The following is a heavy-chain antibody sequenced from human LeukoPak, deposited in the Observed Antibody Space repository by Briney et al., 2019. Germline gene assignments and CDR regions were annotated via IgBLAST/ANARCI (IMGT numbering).Heavy chain of an antibody. CDR1: GDSISSGSFY. J-gene: IGHJ5*02. Sequence: PSQTLSLTCTVSGDSISSGSFYWSWIRQAAGKGLEWIGRVSSSGRTTYNPSLKSRLTISITTSKNQFSLKLSSVTAADTAVYYCARPSYSSGWYSSRWFDPWGQGTLVTVSS. D-gene: IGHD6-19*01. CDR2: VSSSGRT. V-gene: IGHV4-61*02. CDR3: ARPSYSSGWYSSRWFDP.